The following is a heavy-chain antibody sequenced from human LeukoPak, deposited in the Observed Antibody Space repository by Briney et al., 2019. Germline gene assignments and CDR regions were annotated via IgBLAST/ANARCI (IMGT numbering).Heavy chain of an antibody. D-gene: IGHD7-27*01. CDR1: GFTLSNYW. Sequence: GGSLRLSCAASGFTLSNYWMNWVRQVPGKGLVWVTHINSDGSNIRYADSVKGRFTISRDNAKNSLYPQMDSLRPEDTAVYYCIRDGLGTSPYDLWGQGALVTVSS. CDR3: IRDGLGTSPYDL. V-gene: IGHV3-74*01. J-gene: IGHJ5*02. CDR2: INSDGSNI.